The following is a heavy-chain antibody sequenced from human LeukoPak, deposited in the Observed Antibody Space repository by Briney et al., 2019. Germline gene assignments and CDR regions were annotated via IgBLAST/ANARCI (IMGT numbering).Heavy chain of an antibody. D-gene: IGHD2-21*02. CDR1: GYSISSGYY. CDR2: IYHSGST. V-gene: IGHV4-38-2*02. CDR3: ARVASHIVVVTAILDY. J-gene: IGHJ4*02. Sequence: SETLSLTCTVSGYSISSGYYWGWIRQPPGKGLEWIGSIYHSGSTYYNPSLKSRVTISVDTFKNQFSLKLSSVTAADTAVYYCARVASHIVVVTAILDYWGQGTLVTVSS.